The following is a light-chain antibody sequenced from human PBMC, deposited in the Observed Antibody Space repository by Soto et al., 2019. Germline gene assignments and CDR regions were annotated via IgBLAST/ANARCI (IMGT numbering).Light chain of an antibody. CDR3: LQHNSYQWT. CDR2: GAS. Sequence: DIHMTHAPCAVPASVVDRVTITCRASQGIRNDLGWYQQKPGKGPRRLIYGASSLQSGVPSRFSGSGSGTEFTLTISSLQPEDFATYYCLQHNSYQWTFGQGTKVDIK. V-gene: IGKV1-17*01. CDR1: QGIRND. J-gene: IGKJ1*01.